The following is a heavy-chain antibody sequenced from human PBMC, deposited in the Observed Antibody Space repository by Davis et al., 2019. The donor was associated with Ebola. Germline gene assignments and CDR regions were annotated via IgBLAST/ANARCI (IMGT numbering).Heavy chain of an antibody. J-gene: IGHJ3*01. CDR2: VNTNSGTP. CDR1: GFTLTKYA. D-gene: IGHD2-8*01. V-gene: IGHV7-4-1*02. CDR3: ARAVYGVNGFDL. Sequence: ASVKVSCKASGFTLTKYAIHWVRQAPGQGLEWMAWVNTNSGTPTHAPGFTGRFLFSLDTSVTTAYLEISSLKTEDTAIYYCARAVYGVNGFDLWGQGTMVTVSS.